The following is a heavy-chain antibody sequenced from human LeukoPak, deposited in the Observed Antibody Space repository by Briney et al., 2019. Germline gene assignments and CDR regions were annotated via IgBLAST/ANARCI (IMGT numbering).Heavy chain of an antibody. Sequence: SETLSLTCTVSGGSINISNYYWSWIRQPPGKGLEWIGEINHSGSTNYNPSLKSRVTISVDTSKNQFSLKLSSVTAADTAVYYCARGERGVATSTNWFDPWGQGTLVTVSS. J-gene: IGHJ5*02. V-gene: IGHV4-39*07. D-gene: IGHD5-12*01. CDR3: ARGERGVATSTNWFDP. CDR1: GGSINISNYY. CDR2: INHSGST.